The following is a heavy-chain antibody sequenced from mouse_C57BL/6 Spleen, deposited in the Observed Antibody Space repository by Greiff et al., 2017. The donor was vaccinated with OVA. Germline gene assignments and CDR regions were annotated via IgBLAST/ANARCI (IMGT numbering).Heavy chain of an antibody. CDR1: GFTFSSYG. Sequence: EVQVVESGGDLVKPGGSLKLSCAASGFTFSSYGMSWVRQTPDKRLEWVATISSGGSYTYYPDSVKGRFTISRDNAKNTLYLQMSSLKSEDTAMYYCARNSLYYYGSSLSYFDYWGQGTTLTVSS. J-gene: IGHJ2*01. V-gene: IGHV5-6*01. D-gene: IGHD1-1*01. CDR3: ARNSLYYYGSSLSYFDY. CDR2: ISSGGSYT.